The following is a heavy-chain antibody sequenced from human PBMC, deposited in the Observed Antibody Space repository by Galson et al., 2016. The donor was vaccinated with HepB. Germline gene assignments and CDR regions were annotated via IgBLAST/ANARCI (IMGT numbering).Heavy chain of an antibody. V-gene: IGHV3-33*01. J-gene: IGHJ4*02. CDR3: ARAHTIMLNYFDY. D-gene: IGHD3-16*01. CDR1: GLTFSRDG. Sequence: SLRLSCAASGLTFSRDGMHWVRQPPGKGLEWVAVIWSDGNTKFYADSVKGRFTIPSDNSKNTPFLQMNSLGAEDTAVYYCARAHTIMLNYFDYWGQGTLVTVSS. CDR2: IWSDGNTK.